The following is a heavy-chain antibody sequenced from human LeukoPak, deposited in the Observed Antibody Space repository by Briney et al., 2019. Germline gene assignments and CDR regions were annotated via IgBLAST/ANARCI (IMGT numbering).Heavy chain of an antibody. Sequence: GGSLRLSCVASGFDFDEYAMSWVRQAPGKGLEWVSGTNWNGGSTGYADSVKGRFTISKDNAKKSLYLQVDSLRVEDTALYYCARAGSYYYENSGYYVTWGQGTLVTVSS. CDR1: GFDFDEYA. CDR3: ARAGSYYYENSGYYVT. J-gene: IGHJ5*02. CDR2: TNWNGGST. V-gene: IGHV3-20*04. D-gene: IGHD3-22*01.